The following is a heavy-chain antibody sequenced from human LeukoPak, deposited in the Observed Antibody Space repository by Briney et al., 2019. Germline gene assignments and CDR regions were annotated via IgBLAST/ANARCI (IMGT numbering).Heavy chain of an antibody. CDR1: GFTFSSYG. Sequence: GRSLRLSCAASGFTFSSYGMHWVRQAPGKGLEWVAVIWYDGSNKYYADSVKGRFTISRDNSKNTLYLQMNSLRAEDTAVYYCARVSSGYELDYWGQGTLVTVSS. J-gene: IGHJ4*02. CDR2: IWYDGSNK. D-gene: IGHD5-12*01. V-gene: IGHV3-33*08. CDR3: ARVSSGYELDY.